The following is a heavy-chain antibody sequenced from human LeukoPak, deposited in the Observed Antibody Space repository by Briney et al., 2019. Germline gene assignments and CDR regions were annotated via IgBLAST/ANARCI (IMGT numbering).Heavy chain of an antibody. CDR3: ARDGIAALQGYYYYYGMDV. D-gene: IGHD6-6*01. V-gene: IGHV3-9*01. CDR1: GFTFDDYA. CDR2: ISWNSGAI. J-gene: IGHJ6*02. Sequence: PGRSLRLSCAASGFTFDDYAMHWVRQVPGKGLEWVSGISWNSGAIGYADSVKGRFTISRDNAKNSLYMQMNSLSAEDTALYYCARDGIAALQGYYYYYGMDVWGQGTTVTVSS.